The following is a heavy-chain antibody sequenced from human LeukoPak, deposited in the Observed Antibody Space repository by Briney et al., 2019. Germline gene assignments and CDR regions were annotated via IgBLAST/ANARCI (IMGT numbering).Heavy chain of an antibody. CDR3: ARNGGQLALYYYYYYMDV. J-gene: IGHJ6*03. D-gene: IGHD6-6*01. Sequence: ASVKVSCKASGYTFTSYFIHWVRQAPGQGLEWMGIINPSGGSTSYAQKFQGRVTMTRDMSTSTVYMELSSLRSEDTAVYYCARNGGQLALYYYYYYMDVWGKGTTVTVSS. CDR2: INPSGGST. CDR1: GYTFTSYF. V-gene: IGHV1-46*01.